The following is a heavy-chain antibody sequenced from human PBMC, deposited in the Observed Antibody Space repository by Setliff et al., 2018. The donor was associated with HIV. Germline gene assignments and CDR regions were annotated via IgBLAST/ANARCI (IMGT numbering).Heavy chain of an antibody. CDR1: GYSFSSHP. D-gene: IGHD3-22*01. CDR3: ARDRRDSVKCYLYNWFDP. CDR2: IKTGNGDT. J-gene: IGHJ5*02. Sequence: ASVKVSCKTSGYSFSSHPIHWVRQAPGQRPEWMGWIKTGNGDTQYSQKFRDRVTITRDTSADTVYMELSSLRSEDTAVYYCARDRRDSVKCYLYNWFDPWGQGTLVTVSS. V-gene: IGHV1-3*04.